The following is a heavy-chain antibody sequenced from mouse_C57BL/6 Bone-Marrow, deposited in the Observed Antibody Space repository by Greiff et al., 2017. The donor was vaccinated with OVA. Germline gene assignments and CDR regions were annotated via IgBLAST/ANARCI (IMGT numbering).Heavy chain of an antibody. V-gene: IGHV1-59*01. CDR2: IDPSDSYT. CDR1: GYTFTSYW. Sequence: QVQLQQPGAELVRPGTSVKLSCKASGYTFTSYWMHWVKQRPGQGLEWIGVIDPSDSYTNYNQKFKGKATLTVDTSSSTAYMQLSSLTSEDSAVYYCARDSSGYPFAYWGQGTLVTVSA. CDR3: ARDSSGYPFAY. J-gene: IGHJ3*01. D-gene: IGHD3-2*02.